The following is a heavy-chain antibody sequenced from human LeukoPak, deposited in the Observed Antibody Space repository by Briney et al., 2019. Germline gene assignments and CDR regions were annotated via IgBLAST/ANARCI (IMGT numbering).Heavy chain of an antibody. D-gene: IGHD2-15*01. CDR1: GFIVSNHW. J-gene: IGHJ4*02. CDR2: IDHDAIVR. CDR3: AREASGYDY. Sequence: GGSLRLSCAASGFIVSNHWMAWVRQAPGKGLEWVANIDHDAIVRNYVDSVEGRFTISRDDAKNSLYLQMDSLRVEDSAVYYCAREASGYDYWAGEPWSPSHQ. V-gene: IGHV3-7*01.